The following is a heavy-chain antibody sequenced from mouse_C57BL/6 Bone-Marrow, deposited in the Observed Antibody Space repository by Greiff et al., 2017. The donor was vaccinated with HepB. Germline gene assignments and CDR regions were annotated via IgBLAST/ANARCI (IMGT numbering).Heavy chain of an antibody. CDR2: IDPENGDT. D-gene: IGHD2-3*01. CDR3: TTFDGYFDY. CDR1: GFNIKDDY. V-gene: IGHV14-4*01. J-gene: IGHJ2*01. Sequence: EVKLQESGAELVRPGASVKLSCTASGFNIKDDYMPWVKQRPEQGLEWIGWIDPENGDTEYASKFQGKATITAYTSSNTAYLQLSSLTSEDTAVYYCTTFDGYFDYWGQGTTLTVSS.